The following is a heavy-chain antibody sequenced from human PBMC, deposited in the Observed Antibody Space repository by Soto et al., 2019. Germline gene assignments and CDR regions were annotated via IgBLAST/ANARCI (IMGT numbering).Heavy chain of an antibody. Sequence: SSVEVSCKASGGSLSTNPIRWVRQAPGQGLEWRGGTGSGTGPGNHAQKFQGRLKVTADKYTSTVYMELNNLSSEDTAVYYCARRDSGGFYRFFDSWGHGTLVTV. CDR2: TGSGTGPG. V-gene: IGHV1-69*06. CDR3: ARRDSGGFYRFFDS. D-gene: IGHD2-15*01. CDR1: GGSLSTNP. J-gene: IGHJ4*01.